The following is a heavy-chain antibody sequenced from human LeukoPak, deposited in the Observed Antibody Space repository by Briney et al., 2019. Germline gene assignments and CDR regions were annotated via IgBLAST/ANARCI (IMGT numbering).Heavy chain of an antibody. V-gene: IGHV3-21*01. CDR1: GFTFSSYS. D-gene: IGHD2-15*01. J-gene: IGHJ4*02. Sequence: GGSLRLSCAASGFTFSSYSMNWVRQAPGKGLEWVSSISSSSSYIYYADSVKGRFTISRDNAKNPLYLQMNSLRAEDTAVYYCATHCSGGSCYPFDYWGQGTLVTVSS. CDR2: ISSSSSYI. CDR3: ATHCSGGSCYPFDY.